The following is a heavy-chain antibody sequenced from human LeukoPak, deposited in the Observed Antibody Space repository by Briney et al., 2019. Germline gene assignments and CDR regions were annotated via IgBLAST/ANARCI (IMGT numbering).Heavy chain of an antibody. CDR3: AKDMSGLPRDAFDI. D-gene: IGHD3-3*01. V-gene: IGHV3-9*01. J-gene: IGHJ3*02. CDR1: GFTFDGYA. CDR2: ISWNSGSI. Sequence: PGRSLRLSCAASGFTFDGYAMHWVRQAPGKGLEWVSGISWNSGSIGYADSVKGRFTISRDNAKNSLYLQMNSLRAEDTALYYCAKDMSGLPRDAFDIWGKGTMVTVSS.